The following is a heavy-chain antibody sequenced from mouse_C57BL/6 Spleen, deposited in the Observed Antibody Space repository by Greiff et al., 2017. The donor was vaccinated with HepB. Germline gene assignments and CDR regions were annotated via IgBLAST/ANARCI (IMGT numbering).Heavy chain of an antibody. Sequence: VQLQQSGPGMVKPSQSLSLTCTVTGYSITSGYDWHWIRHFPGNKLEWMGYISYSGSTNYNPSLKSRISITHDTSKNHFFLKLNSVTTEDTATYYCARDVYSNWYFDVWGTGTTVTVSS. D-gene: IGHD2-5*01. CDR1: GYSITSGYD. V-gene: IGHV3-1*01. CDR3: ARDVYSNWYFDV. J-gene: IGHJ1*03. CDR2: ISYSGST.